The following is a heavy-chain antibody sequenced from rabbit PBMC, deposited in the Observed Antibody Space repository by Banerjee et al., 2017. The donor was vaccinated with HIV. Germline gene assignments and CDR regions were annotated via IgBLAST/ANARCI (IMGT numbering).Heavy chain of an antibody. V-gene: IGHV1S40*01. CDR2: IFTGSGDT. Sequence: QSLEESGGGLVQPEGSLTLTCKASGFDFSSNAMCWVRQAPGKGPEWIACIFTGSGDTYYASWAKGRFTISKTSSTTVTLQMTSLTAADTATYFCAREDGTSGYVNLWGQGTLVTVS. D-gene: IGHD1-1*01. CDR3: AREDGTSGYVNL. CDR1: GFDFSSNA. J-gene: IGHJ4*01.